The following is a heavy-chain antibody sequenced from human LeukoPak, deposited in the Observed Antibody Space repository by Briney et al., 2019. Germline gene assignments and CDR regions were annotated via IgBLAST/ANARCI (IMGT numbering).Heavy chain of an antibody. CDR2: IYYRGST. Sequence: PSETLSLTCSVSGGSISRDSYYWAWIRQPPGKGLEYIGSIYYRGSTYYNPSLTSRVPISVDTSKSQFSLKLRSVTAADTAVYYCARLSYCTGGSCYGGSYYFDYWGQGTLVTVSS. V-gene: IGHV4-39*01. D-gene: IGHD2-15*01. J-gene: IGHJ4*02. CDR3: ARLSYCTGGSCYGGSYYFDY. CDR1: GGSISRDSYY.